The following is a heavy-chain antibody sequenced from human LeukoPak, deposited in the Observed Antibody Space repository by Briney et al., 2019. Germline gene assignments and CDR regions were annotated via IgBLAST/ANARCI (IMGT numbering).Heavy chain of an antibody. V-gene: IGHV3-11*04. J-gene: IGHJ6*03. CDR3: ARTYNWNLNYYYMDV. D-gene: IGHD1-7*01. CDR1: GLTFSDYY. CDR2: ISSSGSTI. Sequence: PGGSLRLSCAASGLTFSDYYMSWIRQAPGKGLEWVSYISSSGSTIYYADSVKGRFTISRDNAKNSLYLQMNSLRAEDTAVYYCARTYNWNLNYYYMDVWGKGTTVTVSS.